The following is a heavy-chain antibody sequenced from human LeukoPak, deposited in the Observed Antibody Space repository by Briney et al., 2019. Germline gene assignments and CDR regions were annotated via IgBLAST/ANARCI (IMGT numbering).Heavy chain of an antibody. J-gene: IGHJ5*02. CDR1: GGSFSGYY. Sequence: SETLSLTCAVYGGSFSGYYWSWIRQPPGKGLEWIGEINHSGSTNYNPSLKSRVTISLDTSKNQFSLKLSSVTAADTAVYYCATTKRGYSGYEYPWGQGTLVTVSS. V-gene: IGHV4-34*01. D-gene: IGHD5-12*01. CDR3: ATTKRGYSGYEYP. CDR2: INHSGST.